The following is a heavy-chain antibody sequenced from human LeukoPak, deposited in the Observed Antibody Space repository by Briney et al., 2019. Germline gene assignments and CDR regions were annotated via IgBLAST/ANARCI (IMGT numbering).Heavy chain of an antibody. CDR1: GGSISSYY. CDR3: ARAMKQFRDDAFDI. J-gene: IGHJ3*02. Sequence: SETLSPTCTVSGGSISSYYWSWIRQRRGKGLEGIGYIYYSGSTNYNPSLKSRVTISVDTSKNQFSLKLSSVTAADTAVYYCARAMKQFRDDAFDIWGQGTMVTVSS. V-gene: IGHV4-59*01. D-gene: IGHD3-10*01. CDR2: IYYSGST.